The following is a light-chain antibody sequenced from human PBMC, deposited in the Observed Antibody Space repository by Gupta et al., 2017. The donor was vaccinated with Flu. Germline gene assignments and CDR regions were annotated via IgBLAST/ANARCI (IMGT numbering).Light chain of an antibody. Sequence: SYVLTQPPSVSVAPGQTARIPCGRNNIGRKSVHWYQQKPGQAPVLVVHDDSDRPSGSPERFSGSNSGNTATLTISRVEAGDEADYYCQVWDTSSDHVVFGGGTKLTVL. CDR1: NIGRKS. V-gene: IGLV3-21*02. CDR3: QVWDTSSDHVV. J-gene: IGLJ2*01. CDR2: DDS.